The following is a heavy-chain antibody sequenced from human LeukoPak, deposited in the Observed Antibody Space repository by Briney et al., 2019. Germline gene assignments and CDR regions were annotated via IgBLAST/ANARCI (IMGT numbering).Heavy chain of an antibody. CDR3: ARVHGDYGDYSLSW. CDR2: IIPIFGTA. J-gene: IGHJ4*02. D-gene: IGHD4-17*01. V-gene: IGHV1-69*06. CDR1: GGTFSSYA. Sequence: SVKVSCKASGGTFSSYAISWVRQAPGQGLEWMGGIIPIFGTANYAQKFQGRVTITADKSTSTAYMELSRLRSDDTAVYYCARVHGDYGDYSLSWWGQGTLVTVSS.